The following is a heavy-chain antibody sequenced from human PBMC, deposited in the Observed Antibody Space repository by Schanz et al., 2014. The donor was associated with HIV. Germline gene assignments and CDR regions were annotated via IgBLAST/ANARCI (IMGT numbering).Heavy chain of an antibody. CDR1: GHTFTSYG. V-gene: IGHV1-2*02. CDR2: INPNSGGT. Sequence: QVQLVQSGAEVKKPGASVKVSCKASGHTFTSYGITWVRQAPGQGLEWMGWINPNSGGTNYAQKFQGRVTMTRDTSISTAYMELRRLRYDDTAVYYCAMGPDYYDSSAYYRVGLWYFDLWGRGPLVTVSS. CDR3: AMGPDYYDSSAYYRVGLWYFDL. J-gene: IGHJ2*01. D-gene: IGHD3-22*01.